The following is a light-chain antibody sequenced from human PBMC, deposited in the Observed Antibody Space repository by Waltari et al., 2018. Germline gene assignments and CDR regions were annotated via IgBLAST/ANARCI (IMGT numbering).Light chain of an antibody. CDR3: QHRSTRPRT. Sequence: EIMLTQSPATLSLSPVERATLSCMAGQSISSYLAWYQQKPGQAQRLLFGDASNKATGISARCSGSASGTDFTLTISSLEPEDSAVYYCQHRSTRPRTFGPGTKVEIK. V-gene: IGKV3-11*01. CDR1: QSISSY. CDR2: DAS. J-gene: IGKJ1*01.